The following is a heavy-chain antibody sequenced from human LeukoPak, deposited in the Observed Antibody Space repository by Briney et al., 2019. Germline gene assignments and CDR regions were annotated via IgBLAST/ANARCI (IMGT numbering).Heavy chain of an antibody. J-gene: IGHJ3*01. CDR3: ARSYLWELLGVAFDL. Sequence: PSQTLSLTCTVSGGSINSDSYYWSWIRQPAGKGLEWIGRIYTSGSTNYNPSLKSRVTISVDTSKNQFSLKLSSVTAADTAVYYCARSYLWELLGVAFDLWGRGTMVTVSS. CDR1: GGSINSDSYY. CDR2: IYTSGST. V-gene: IGHV4-61*02. D-gene: IGHD1-26*01.